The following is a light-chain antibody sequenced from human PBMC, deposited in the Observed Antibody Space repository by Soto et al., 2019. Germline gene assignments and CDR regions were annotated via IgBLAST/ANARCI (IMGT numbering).Light chain of an antibody. Sequence: DIQMTQSPSSLSASVGDRVTITCRASQSISSYLNWYQQKPVKAPKLLIYAASSLQSGVPSRFSGSGSGTDFTLTISSLQPEDFATYYCQQSYSTTWTFGHGTKVEIK. J-gene: IGKJ1*01. V-gene: IGKV1-39*01. CDR3: QQSYSTTWT. CDR1: QSISSY. CDR2: AAS.